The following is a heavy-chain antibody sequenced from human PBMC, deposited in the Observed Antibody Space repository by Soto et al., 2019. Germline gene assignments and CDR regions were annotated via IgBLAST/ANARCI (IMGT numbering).Heavy chain of an antibody. CDR3: TKGNLPTFEY. V-gene: IGHV4-4*02. CDR1: GGSISSTDW. J-gene: IGHJ4*02. Sequence: SETLSLTCTVSGGSISSTDWWSWVRQSPGKGLEWIGEIYHSGSTNYNPSLKSRVTMSIDTSKNQFSLNLNSVTAADTAVYYCTKGNLPTFEYWGQGTLVTVSS. CDR2: IYHSGST.